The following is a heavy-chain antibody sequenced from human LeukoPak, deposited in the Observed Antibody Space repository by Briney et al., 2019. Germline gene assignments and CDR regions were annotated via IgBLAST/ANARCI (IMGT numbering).Heavy chain of an antibody. Sequence: SETLSLTCPVSGGSISSYYWSWIRQPPGKGLEWIGYIYYSGSTNYNPSLKSRVTISVDTSKNQFSLKLSSVTAADTAVYYCARGAYYYGSGTPGGYYYYYYMDVWGKGTTVTVSS. CDR2: IYYSGST. D-gene: IGHD3-10*01. CDR1: GGSISSYY. V-gene: IGHV4-59*08. CDR3: ARGAYYYGSGTPGGYYYYYYMDV. J-gene: IGHJ6*03.